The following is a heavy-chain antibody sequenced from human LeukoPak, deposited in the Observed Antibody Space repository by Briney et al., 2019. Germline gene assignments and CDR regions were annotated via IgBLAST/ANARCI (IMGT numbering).Heavy chain of an antibody. J-gene: IGHJ4*02. D-gene: IGHD2-15*01. Sequence: ASVKVSCKASGYTFTSYGISWVRQAPGQGLEWMGWISAYNGNTNYAQKLQGRVTMTTDTSTSTAYMELRSLRSDDTAVYYCPRARYVSGGSCYSGSLMDYWGQGTRSPSPQ. CDR3: PRARYVSGGSCYSGSLMDY. CDR2: ISAYNGNT. CDR1: GYTFTSYG. V-gene: IGHV1-18*04.